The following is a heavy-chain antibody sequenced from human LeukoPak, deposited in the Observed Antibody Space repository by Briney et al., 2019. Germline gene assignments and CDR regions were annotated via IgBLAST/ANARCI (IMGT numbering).Heavy chain of an antibody. CDR3: ARGGAAVRYLNYYGSGSYYYFDY. V-gene: IGHV1-8*01. CDR2: MNPNSGNT. J-gene: IGHJ4*02. CDR1: GYTFTSYD. Sequence: ASVKVSCKASGYTFTSYDINWVRQATGQGLEWMGWMNPNSGNTGYAQKFQGRVTMTRNTSISTAYMELSSLRSEDTAVYYCARGGAAVRYLNYYGSGSYYYFDYWGQGTLVTVSS. D-gene: IGHD3-10*01.